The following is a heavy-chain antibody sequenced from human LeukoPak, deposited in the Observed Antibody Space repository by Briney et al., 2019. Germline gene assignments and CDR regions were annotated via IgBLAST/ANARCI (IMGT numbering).Heavy chain of an antibody. V-gene: IGHV4-34*01. CDR2: INHSGRT. J-gene: IGHJ5*02. CDR3: ARAFPCSSASCSNWFDP. D-gene: IGHD2-2*01. CDR1: SVSLSGYY. Sequence: PSETLSLTCDVYSVSLSGYYWTWTRQPPGKGLEWIGEINHSGRTNYNPSLKSRVTISIDTSKNQFSLKLSSVTAADTAVYYCARAFPCSSASCSNWFDPWGQGTLVTVSS.